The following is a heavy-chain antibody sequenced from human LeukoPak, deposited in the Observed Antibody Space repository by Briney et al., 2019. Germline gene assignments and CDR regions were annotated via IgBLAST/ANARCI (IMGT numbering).Heavy chain of an antibody. D-gene: IGHD3-22*01. CDR1: GFTFNSYA. J-gene: IGHJ4*02. CDR2: IKQDGSEK. V-gene: IGHV3-7*01. CDR3: ASGPGYYDSSGYN. Sequence: GGSLRLSCAASGFTFNSYAMSWVRQAPGKGLEWVANIKQDGSEKYYVDSVKGRFTISRDNAKNSLYLQMNSLRAEDTAVYYCASGPGYYDSSGYNWGQGTLVTVSS.